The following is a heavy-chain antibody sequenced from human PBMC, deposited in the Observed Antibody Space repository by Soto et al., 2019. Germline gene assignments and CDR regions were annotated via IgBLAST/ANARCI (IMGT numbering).Heavy chain of an antibody. CDR1: VYIFACYW. CDR3: ARRLSGAKNGYNMYYLHGLDV. CDR2: IDPTDSYN. D-gene: IGHD2-8*01. Sequence: GEALKISCKASVYIFACYWINWGRQVPGKGVVVIGMIDPTDSYNNYNPSFEGHVTLSADTTIRTVYLQWSSLRASDTATYFCARRLSGAKNGYNMYYLHGLDVWGQGTTVTVSS. J-gene: IGHJ6*02. V-gene: IGHV5-10-1*01.